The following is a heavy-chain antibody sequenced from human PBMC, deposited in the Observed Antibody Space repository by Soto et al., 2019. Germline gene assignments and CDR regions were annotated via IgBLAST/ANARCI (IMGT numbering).Heavy chain of an antibody. CDR3: AKGLSAIVGTTLPRDAFNI. Sequence: QVQLVESGGGLVQPGRSLRLSCAASGFSFTTYVMHWVRQAPGKGLEWVAVISHDGSYKYYGDAVKGRFTISRDTSKNAVYLEMNSLRPEDTAVYYCAKGLSAIVGTTLPRDAFNIWGQGTMVTVSS. D-gene: IGHD1-26*01. CDR2: ISHDGSYK. V-gene: IGHV3-30*18. J-gene: IGHJ3*02. CDR1: GFSFTTYV.